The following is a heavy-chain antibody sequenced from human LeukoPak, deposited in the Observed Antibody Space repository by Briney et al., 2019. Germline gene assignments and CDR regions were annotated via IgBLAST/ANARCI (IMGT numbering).Heavy chain of an antibody. D-gene: IGHD6-19*01. CDR3: ARSGQQWLVYFDY. CDR2: IYYSGST. CDR1: GGSISSYY. J-gene: IGHJ4*02. V-gene: IGHV4-59*08. Sequence: SETLSLTCTVSGGSISSYYWSWTRQPPGKGLEWIGYIYYSGSTNYNPSLKSRVTISVDTSKNQFSLKLSSVTAADTAVYYCARSGQQWLVYFDYWGQGTLVTVSS.